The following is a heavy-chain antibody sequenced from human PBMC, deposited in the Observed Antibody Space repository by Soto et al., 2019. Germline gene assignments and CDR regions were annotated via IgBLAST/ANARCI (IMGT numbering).Heavy chain of an antibody. Sequence: SETQSLTCTVSGVSINTNNYYWGWVRQPPGKGLEWIGNIFYSGSTFYNPSLRSRLTISVDTSKNRFSLRLNSVTAADAAVYYCAGFVVPASRNTGFDYWGQGTLVTVSS. D-gene: IGHD2-15*01. CDR2: IFYSGST. J-gene: IGHJ4*02. CDR3: AGFVVPASRNTGFDY. V-gene: IGHV4-39*01. CDR1: GVSINTNNYY.